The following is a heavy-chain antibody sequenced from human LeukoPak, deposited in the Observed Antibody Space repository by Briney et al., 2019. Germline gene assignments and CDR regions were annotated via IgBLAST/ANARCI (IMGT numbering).Heavy chain of an antibody. V-gene: IGHV1-69*13. CDR1: GGTFSSYA. CDR3: ARAGYVWGSYRSAPDAFDI. J-gene: IGHJ3*02. D-gene: IGHD3-16*02. Sequence: SVKVSCKASGGTFSSYAISWVRQAPEQGLEWMGGIIPIFGTANYAQKFQGRVTITADESTSTAYMELSSLRSEDTAVYYCARAGYVWGSYRSAPDAFDIWGQGTMVTVSS. CDR2: IIPIFGTA.